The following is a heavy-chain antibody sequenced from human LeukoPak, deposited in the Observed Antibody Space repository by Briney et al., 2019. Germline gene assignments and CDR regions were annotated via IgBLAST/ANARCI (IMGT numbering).Heavy chain of an antibody. D-gene: IGHD3-16*02. CDR1: GFTFSSYG. Sequence: GGSLRLSCAASGFTFSSYGMHWVRQAPGKGLEWVAFIRYDGSNKYYADSVKGRFTISRDNSKNTLYLQMNSLRAEDTAVYYCAKSPYDYVWGSYRRTPPYFDYWGQGTLVTVSS. CDR2: IRYDGSNK. V-gene: IGHV3-30*02. CDR3: AKSPYDYVWGSYRRTPPYFDY. J-gene: IGHJ4*02.